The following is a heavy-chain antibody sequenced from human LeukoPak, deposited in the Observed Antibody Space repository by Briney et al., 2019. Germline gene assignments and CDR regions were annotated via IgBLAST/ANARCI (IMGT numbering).Heavy chain of an antibody. V-gene: IGHV3-66*02. Sequence: GGSLRLSCAASGFTVSSNYMSWVRQAPGKGLEWVSVIYSGGSTYYAASVKGRFTISRDNSKNTLYLQMNSLRAEDTAVYYCARDPQYSSSWNFDYWGQGTLVTVSS. D-gene: IGHD6-13*01. CDR1: GFTVSSNY. J-gene: IGHJ4*02. CDR2: IYSGGST. CDR3: ARDPQYSSSWNFDY.